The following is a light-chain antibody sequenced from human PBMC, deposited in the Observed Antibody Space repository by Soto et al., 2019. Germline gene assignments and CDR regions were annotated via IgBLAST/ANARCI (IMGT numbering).Light chain of an antibody. V-gene: IGKV1-39*01. Sequence: DIQMTQSPSSLSASVGDRVTITCRASQSISSYLNWYQQKPGKAPKVLIYAASSLQSGVPSRFSGSGSGTDFTLTIRSLQPEDFAPYYCQQRYSTPWTFGQGTTVDIK. J-gene: IGKJ1*01. CDR1: QSISSY. CDR2: AAS. CDR3: QQRYSTPWT.